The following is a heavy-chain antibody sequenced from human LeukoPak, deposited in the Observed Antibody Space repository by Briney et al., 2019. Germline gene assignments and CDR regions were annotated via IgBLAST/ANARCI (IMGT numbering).Heavy chain of an antibody. J-gene: IGHJ6*02. V-gene: IGHV3-74*01. CDR1: GFTFSTYW. CDR2: INTDGSGT. CDR3: AKDNTHGGNSGERAPYALDV. D-gene: IGHD4-23*01. Sequence: GGSLRLSCAASGFTFSTYWMHWVRQAPGKGLVWVSRINTDGSGTNYADSVKGRFTISRDNAKNTLSLQMSSLRAEDTAVYYCAKDNTHGGNSGERAPYALDVWGQGTTVLVSS.